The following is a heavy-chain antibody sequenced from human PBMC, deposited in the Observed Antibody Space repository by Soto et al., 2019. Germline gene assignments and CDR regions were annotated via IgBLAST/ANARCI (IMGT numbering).Heavy chain of an antibody. CDR2: INHSGST. Sequence: SETLSLTCAVYGGAVSGYYWAWLRQPPGKGLEWIGEINHSGSTDYNPALKSRVTMSVDTSKNKFSLRVTSVTAADTAVYYCARARFDSWSHIYYGLDVCGQGTTVT. D-gene: IGHD3-3*01. CDR3: ARARFDSWSHIYYGLDV. CDR1: GGAVSGYY. J-gene: IGHJ6*02. V-gene: IGHV4-34*01.